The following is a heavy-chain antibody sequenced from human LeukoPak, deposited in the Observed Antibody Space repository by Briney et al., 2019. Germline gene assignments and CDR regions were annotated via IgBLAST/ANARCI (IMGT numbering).Heavy chain of an antibody. Sequence: SETLSLTCTVSGGSISSSSYYWGWIRQPPGKGLEWIGSIYSSGSTYYNPSLKSRVTISVDTSKNHFSLKLSSVTAADTAVYYCARHAVLYSPFDYWGQGTLVTVSS. D-gene: IGHD2-2*02. CDR3: ARHAVLYSPFDY. J-gene: IGHJ4*02. CDR2: IYSSGST. CDR1: GGSISSSSYY. V-gene: IGHV4-39*01.